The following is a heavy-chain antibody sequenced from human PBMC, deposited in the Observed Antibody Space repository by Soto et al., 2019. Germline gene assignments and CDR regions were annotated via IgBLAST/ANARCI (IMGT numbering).Heavy chain of an antibody. V-gene: IGHV3-64*01. CDR1: GFTFSSYA. CDR2: ISSNGGST. J-gene: IGHJ4*02. D-gene: IGHD5-12*01. Sequence: EVQLVESGRGLVQPGGSLRLSCAASGFTFSSYAMHWVRQAPGKGLEYVSAISSNGGSTYYANSVKGRFTISRDNSKNTLYLQMGSLRAEDMAVYYCARASGYAFDYWGQGTLVTVSS. CDR3: ARASGYAFDY.